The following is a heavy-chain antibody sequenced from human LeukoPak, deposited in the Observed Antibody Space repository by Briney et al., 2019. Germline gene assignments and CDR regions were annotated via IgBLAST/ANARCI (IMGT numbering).Heavy chain of an antibody. V-gene: IGHV4-30-2*01. J-gene: IGHJ5*02. CDR2: IHHSGST. CDR3: ARVIAAHWFDP. D-gene: IGHD6-6*01. CDR1: GGSFSGYS. Sequence: SETLSLTCAVYGGSFSGYSWSWIRQPPGKGLEWIGYIHHSGSTYYNPSLKSRVTISVDRSKNQFSLKLSSVTAADTAVYYCARVIAAHWFDPWGQGTLVTVSS.